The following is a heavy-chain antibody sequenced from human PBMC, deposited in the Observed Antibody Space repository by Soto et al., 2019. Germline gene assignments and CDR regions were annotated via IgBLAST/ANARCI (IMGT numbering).Heavy chain of an antibody. J-gene: IGHJ4*02. V-gene: IGHV4-31*03. CDR1: EGNSVDLGGC. CDR2: IYYSGST. CDR3: ARGSRATPGYFAY. D-gene: IGHD1-26*01. Sequence: SYTVSEGNSVDLGGCWILKHQHAGKGLEWIGYIYYSGSTYYNPSLKSRVTISVDTSKNQFSLKLSSVTAADTAVYYCARGSRATPGYFAYWGKGTLV.